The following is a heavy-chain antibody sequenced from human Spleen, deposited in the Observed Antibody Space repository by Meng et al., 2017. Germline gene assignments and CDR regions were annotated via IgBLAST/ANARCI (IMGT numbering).Heavy chain of an antibody. J-gene: IGHJ4*02. CDR3: AKYSSGPFDY. Sequence: VQLVQSGAEVKKPGASVKVSCKASGYTFPDYWLHWVRRAPGQGLEWMGWINTNTGNPTYAQGFTGRFVFSLDTSVSTAYLQISNLKAEDTAVYYCAKYSSGPFDYWGQGTLVTVSS. D-gene: IGHD6-19*01. V-gene: IGHV7-4-1*02. CDR2: INTNTGNP. CDR1: GYTFPDYW.